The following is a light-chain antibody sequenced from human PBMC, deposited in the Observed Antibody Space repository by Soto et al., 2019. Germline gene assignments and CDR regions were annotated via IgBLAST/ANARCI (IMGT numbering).Light chain of an antibody. Sequence: DVVMTQSPLSLPVTPGEPASISCRSSQSLLHDNGYNYLDWYLQKPGQSPQLLIYLGSNRASGVPDRFSGSGSGTDFTLKISRVEAEDVGVYYCMQALQTPRTFGRGTKLEIK. J-gene: IGKJ2*01. CDR3: MQALQTPRT. CDR1: QSLLHDNGYNY. CDR2: LGS. V-gene: IGKV2-28*01.